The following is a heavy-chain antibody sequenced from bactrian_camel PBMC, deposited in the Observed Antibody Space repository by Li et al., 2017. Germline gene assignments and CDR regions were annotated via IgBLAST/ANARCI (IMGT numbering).Heavy chain of an antibody. CDR1: GHSRGSNC. CDR2: IRRSGGET. CDR3: AADWSTYCSAASLFPWMYNY. D-gene: IGHD3*01. V-gene: IGHV3S55*01. Sequence: HVQLVESGGGSVQTGGSLRLSCVVSGHSRGSNCVGWYRLPPGRAPAEREGIAAIRRSGGETWYAGSVKGRFTISKDHAKNTLYLDMNNLKPEDTALYYCAADWSTYCSAASLFPWMYNYWGQGTQVTVS. J-gene: IGHJ4*01.